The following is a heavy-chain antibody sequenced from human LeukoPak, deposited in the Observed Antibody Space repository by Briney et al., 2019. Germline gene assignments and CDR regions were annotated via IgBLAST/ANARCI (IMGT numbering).Heavy chain of an antibody. J-gene: IGHJ4*02. CDR2: IIPIFGTA. D-gene: IGHD4-17*01. CDR1: GGTFSSYV. CDR3: ARADNYGDSCDY. Sequence: ASVKVSCKASGGTFSSYVISWVRQAPGQGLEWMGGIIPIFGTANYAQKFQGRVTITADESTSTAYMELSSLRSEDTAVYYCARADNYGDSCDYWGQGTLVTVSS. V-gene: IGHV1-69*13.